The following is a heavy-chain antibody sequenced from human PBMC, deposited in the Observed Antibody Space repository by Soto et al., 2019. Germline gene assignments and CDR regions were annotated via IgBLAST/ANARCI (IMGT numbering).Heavy chain of an antibody. CDR1: GFTFSSYA. CDR2: ISGSGGST. Sequence: GGSLRLSCAASGFTFSSYAMSWVRQAPGKGLEWVSAISGSGGSTYYADSVKGRFTISRDNSKNTLYLQMNSLRAEDTAVYYCARKGSGYYEPYYFDYWGQGTLVTVSS. V-gene: IGHV3-23*01. D-gene: IGHD3-22*01. CDR3: ARKGSGYYEPYYFDY. J-gene: IGHJ4*02.